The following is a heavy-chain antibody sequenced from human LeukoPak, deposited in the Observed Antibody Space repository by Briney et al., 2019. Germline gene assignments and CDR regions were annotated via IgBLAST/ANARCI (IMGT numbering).Heavy chain of an antibody. Sequence: SETLSLTRTVSGGSISSSSYYWGWIRQPPGKGLEWIGSIYYSGSTYYNPSLKSRVTISVDTSKNQFSLKLSSVTAADTAVYYCAREPIRYMDVWGKGTTVTVSS. CDR2: IYYSGST. J-gene: IGHJ6*03. V-gene: IGHV4-39*02. CDR1: GGSISSSSYY. D-gene: IGHD1-14*01. CDR3: AREPIRYMDV.